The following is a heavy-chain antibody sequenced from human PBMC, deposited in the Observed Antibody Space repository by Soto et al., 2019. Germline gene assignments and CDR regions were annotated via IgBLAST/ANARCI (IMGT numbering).Heavy chain of an antibody. CDR3: ARDWLYSSGPDY. J-gene: IGHJ4*02. CDR1: GYTFTSYV. V-gene: IGHV1-3*01. CDR2: INAGNGNT. Sequence: APLKGSCKASGYTFTSYVMHWVRQAPGQRLEWMGWINAGNGNTKYSQKFQGRVTITRDTSASTAYMELSSLRSEDTAVYYCARDWLYSSGPDYWGQGTLVTVSS. D-gene: IGHD6-19*01.